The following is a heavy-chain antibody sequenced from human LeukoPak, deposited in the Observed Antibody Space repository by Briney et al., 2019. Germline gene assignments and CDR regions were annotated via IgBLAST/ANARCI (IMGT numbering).Heavy chain of an antibody. CDR3: AAGGLYDLLPY. CDR1: GHTLSDLT. D-gene: IGHD3-3*01. Sequence: ASVKVSCKVSGHTLSDLTMHWVRQAPGKGLEWMGGFDPGNGEVIYAQKFQGRVTMTEDASTDIAYMELSSLKSEDTAVYYCAAGGLYDLLPYWGQGTLVTVSS. J-gene: IGHJ4*02. V-gene: IGHV1-24*01. CDR2: FDPGNGEV.